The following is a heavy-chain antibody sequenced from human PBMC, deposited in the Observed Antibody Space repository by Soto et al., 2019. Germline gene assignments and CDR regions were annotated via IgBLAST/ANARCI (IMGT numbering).Heavy chain of an antibody. V-gene: IGHV3-23*01. Sequence: GGSLRLSCAASGFTFNSFPMSWVRLAPGKGLEWVSTSGSAGGTYYADSLKGRFTVSRDNSKNTLYLQMNSLRAEDTAVYYCAKRTGGGTYAFDIWGQGTMVTVSS. CDR2: SGSAGGT. CDR3: AKRTGGGTYAFDI. J-gene: IGHJ3*02. CDR1: GFTFNSFP.